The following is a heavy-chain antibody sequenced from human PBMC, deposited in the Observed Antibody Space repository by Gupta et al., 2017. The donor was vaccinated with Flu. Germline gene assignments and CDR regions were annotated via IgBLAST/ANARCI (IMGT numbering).Heavy chain of an antibody. CDR2: IRGSGGST. Sequence: WVRQAPGRGREWVSAIRGSGGSTYYADSVKGRFTVSRDNSKNTLYLHMSSLRVEDTAVYYCARGGLSAAGTYGGQGTLVTVSS. J-gene: IGHJ4*02. D-gene: IGHD1-7*01. V-gene: IGHV3-23*01. CDR3: ARGGLSAAGTY.